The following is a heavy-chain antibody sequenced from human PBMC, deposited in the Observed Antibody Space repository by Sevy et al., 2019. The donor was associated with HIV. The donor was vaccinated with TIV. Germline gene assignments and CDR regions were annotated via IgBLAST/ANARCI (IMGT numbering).Heavy chain of an antibody. J-gene: IGHJ5*02. V-gene: IGHV3-9*01. D-gene: IGHD6-13*01. CDR2: ISWNSGSI. CDR1: GFTFDDYA. Sequence: GGSLRLSCAASGFTFDDYAMHWVRQAPGKGLEWVSGISWNSGSIGYADSVKGRFTISRDNAKNSLYLQMNSLRAEDTALYYCAKDPALRSSWYGSWFDPWGQGTLVTVSS. CDR3: AKDPALRSSWYGSWFDP.